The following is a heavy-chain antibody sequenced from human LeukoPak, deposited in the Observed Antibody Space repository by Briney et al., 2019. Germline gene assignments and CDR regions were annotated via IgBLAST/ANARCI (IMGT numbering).Heavy chain of an antibody. Sequence: GASVKVSCKASGYTFTSYYMHWVRQAPGHGLEGMGINNPSGGSTSYAQKFQGRVTMTRDMSTSTVYMELSSLRSEDTAVYYCARVYYGDYWFDPWGQGTLVTVSS. CDR2: NNPSGGST. CDR1: GYTFTSYY. D-gene: IGHD4-17*01. V-gene: IGHV1-46*01. J-gene: IGHJ5*02. CDR3: ARVYYGDYWFDP.